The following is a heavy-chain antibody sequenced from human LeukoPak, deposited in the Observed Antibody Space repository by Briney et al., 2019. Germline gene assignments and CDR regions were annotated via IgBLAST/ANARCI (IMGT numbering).Heavy chain of an antibody. Sequence: SETLSLTCTVSGGSISSYNWTWTRQRAGKGLEWIGRFYSTGSTNYNPSLKSRVTMSVDTSKNQFSLKLSSVTAADTAVYYCARDQYSGSLDYWGQGTLVTVSS. CDR1: GGSISSYN. J-gene: IGHJ4*02. D-gene: IGHD1-26*01. CDR2: FYSTGST. V-gene: IGHV4-4*07. CDR3: ARDQYSGSLDY.